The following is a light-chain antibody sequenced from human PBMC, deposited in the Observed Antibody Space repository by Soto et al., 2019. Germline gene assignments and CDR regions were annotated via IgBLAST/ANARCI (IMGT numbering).Light chain of an antibody. Sequence: DIQMTQSPSTLSASVGDRVTITCRASQSISSWLAWYQQKPGKAPKLLIYGASSLQSGVPARFSGSGSGTEFTLTISSLQPDDVATYYCQLYNSYLWRFGQGTKVDIK. CDR1: QSISSW. CDR3: QLYNSYLWR. J-gene: IGKJ1*01. CDR2: GAS. V-gene: IGKV1-5*01.